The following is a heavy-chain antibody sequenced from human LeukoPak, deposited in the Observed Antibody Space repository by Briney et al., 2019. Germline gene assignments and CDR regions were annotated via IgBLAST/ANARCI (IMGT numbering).Heavy chain of an antibody. D-gene: IGHD4-17*01. CDR1: GFTFSDYW. V-gene: IGHV3-49*04. Sequence: GGSLRLSCAASGFTFSDYWMSWVRQAPGKGLEWVGFIRSKAYGGTTEYAASVKGRFTISRDDSKSIAYLQMNSLKTEDTAVYYCTRAAVTTWDFGYWGQGTLVTVSS. CDR3: TRAAVTTWDFGY. J-gene: IGHJ4*02. CDR2: IRSKAYGGTT.